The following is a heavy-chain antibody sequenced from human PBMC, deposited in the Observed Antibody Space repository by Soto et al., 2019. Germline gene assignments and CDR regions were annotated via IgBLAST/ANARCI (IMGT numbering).Heavy chain of an antibody. V-gene: IGHV4-31*03. CDR1: GGSISSGGYY. J-gene: IGHJ4*02. CDR2: IYYSGST. D-gene: IGHD6-13*01. Sequence: QVQLQESGPGLVKPSQTLSLTCTVSGGSISSGGYYWSWIRQHPGKGLEWIGYIYYSGSTYYNPSLKIRVTISVDTSKNQFSLKLSSVTAADTAVYYCARVGRSIAAAGTHFDYWGQGTLVTVSS. CDR3: ARVGRSIAAAGTHFDY.